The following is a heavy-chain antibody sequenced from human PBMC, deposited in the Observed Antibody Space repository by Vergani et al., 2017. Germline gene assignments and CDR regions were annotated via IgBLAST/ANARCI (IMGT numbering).Heavy chain of an antibody. CDR2: ISADNGNT. J-gene: IGHJ4*02. CDR3: AREQWLPIDYFDY. Sequence: QVQLVQSGAEVKKPGASVKVSCKASGYTFTSYGISWVRQAPGQGLEWMGWISADNGNTNYAQKLQGRVTMTIDTSTSTAYMALSSLRSDDTAVYYCAREQWLPIDYFDYWGQGTLVTVSS. CDR1: GYTFTSYG. D-gene: IGHD6-19*01. V-gene: IGHV1-18*04.